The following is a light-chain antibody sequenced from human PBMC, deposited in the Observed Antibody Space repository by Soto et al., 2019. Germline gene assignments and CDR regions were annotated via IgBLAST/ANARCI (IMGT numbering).Light chain of an antibody. CDR2: GAS. J-gene: IGKJ3*01. CDR1: QSVSTK. CDR3: QQYNNWPYT. Sequence: MVMTQSPATLYVSPGERATLSCRASQSVSTKLAWYQQKPGQAPRLLIYGASTRATGIPARFSGSGSGTDLTLTISSLQSEDFAVYYCQQYNNWPYTFGPGTRVDIK. V-gene: IGKV3D-15*01.